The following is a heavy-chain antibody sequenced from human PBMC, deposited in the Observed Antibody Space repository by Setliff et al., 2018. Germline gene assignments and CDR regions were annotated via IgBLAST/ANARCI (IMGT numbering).Heavy chain of an antibody. CDR1: GGSISSSSYY. CDR2: IYYSGST. D-gene: IGHD3-3*01. CDR3: ARGRMYYNFWSGYSDY. J-gene: IGHJ4*02. V-gene: IGHV4-39*07. Sequence: NPSETLSLTCTVAGGSISSSSYYWGWIRQPQGKGLEWIGSIYYSGSTYYNPSLKSRVTISVDPSKHQFSLKLSSVTAADTAVYYCARGRMYYNFWSGYSDYWGQGTLVTVSS.